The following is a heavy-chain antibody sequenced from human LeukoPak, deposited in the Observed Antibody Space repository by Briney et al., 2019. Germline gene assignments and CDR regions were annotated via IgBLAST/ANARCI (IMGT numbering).Heavy chain of an antibody. CDR2: INPNSGGT. Sequence: GASVKVSCKASGYTFTGYYMHWVRQAPGQGLEWMGWINPNSGGTNYAQKLQGRVTMTRDTSISTAYMELSRLRSDDTAMYYCARRVPAAISYYYYGMDVWGQGTTVTVSS. V-gene: IGHV1-2*02. CDR1: GYTFTGYY. CDR3: ARRVPAAISYYYYGMDV. D-gene: IGHD2-2*02. J-gene: IGHJ6*02.